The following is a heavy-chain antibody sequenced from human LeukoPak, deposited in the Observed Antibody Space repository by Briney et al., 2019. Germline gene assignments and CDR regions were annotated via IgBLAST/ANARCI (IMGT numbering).Heavy chain of an antibody. CDR1: GFTFSSYW. Sequence: PGGSLRLSCAASGFTFSSYWMHWVRQAPGKGLVWVSRINSDGSSTSYADSVKGRLTISRDNAKNALYLQLNSLRAEDTAVYYCARDLPRGYSYGYYYYYGMDVWGQGTTVTVSS. CDR3: ARDLPRGYSYGYYYYYGMDV. D-gene: IGHD5-18*01. V-gene: IGHV3-74*01. J-gene: IGHJ6*02. CDR2: INSDGSST.